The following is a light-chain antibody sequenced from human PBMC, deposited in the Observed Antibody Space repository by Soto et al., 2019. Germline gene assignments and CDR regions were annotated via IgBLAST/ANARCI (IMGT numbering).Light chain of an antibody. V-gene: IGKV3-11*01. J-gene: IGKJ4*01. CDR1: QSISSH. Sequence: EIVLTQSPATLSLSPGERATVSCRASQSISSHLAWYQQKPGQAPRLLIYGASNRATGIPARFSGSGSGTDFTLTISSPEPEDFAVYYCQHYGSLVLTFGGGTKVEIK. CDR3: QHYGSLVLT. CDR2: GAS.